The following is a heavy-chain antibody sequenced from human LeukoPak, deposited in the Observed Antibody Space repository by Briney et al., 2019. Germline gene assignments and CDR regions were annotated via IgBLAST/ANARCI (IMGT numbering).Heavy chain of an antibody. J-gene: IGHJ4*02. D-gene: IGHD5-24*01. V-gene: IGHV3-23*01. CDR1: AFNFSNYG. Sequence: GGSLRLSCAASAFNFSNYGMSWVRQAPGKGLEWVSAISGSGGITYYADSVRGRFTISRDNSRNTLYLQMNSLRAEDTAVYYCAKDDRWLQFCCWGQGTLVTVSA. CDR3: AKDDRWLQFCC. CDR2: ISGSGGIT.